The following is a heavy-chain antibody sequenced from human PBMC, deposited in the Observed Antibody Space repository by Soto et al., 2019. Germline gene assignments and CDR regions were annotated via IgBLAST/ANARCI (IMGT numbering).Heavy chain of an antibody. CDR3: AKAFLFTVTAILEPFDY. CDR1: GDSISTSGRY. D-gene: IGHD2-21*02. J-gene: IGHJ4*02. V-gene: IGHV4-31*03. Sequence: SETLSLTCTVSGDSISTSGRYWSWIRQLPGKGLEWLAFIYHTGSTYYNPSLKSRLSIAVDTSNNQFSLKLASVTAADTAVYYCAKAFLFTVTAILEPFDYWGQGTLVTVSS. CDR2: IYHTGST.